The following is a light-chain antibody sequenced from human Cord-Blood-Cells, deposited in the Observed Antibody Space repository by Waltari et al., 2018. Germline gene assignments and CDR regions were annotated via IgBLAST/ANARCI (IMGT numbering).Light chain of an antibody. Sequence: DIQMTQSPSSGSASVGDRVTLSCRASQGIGSWLAWYQQKPGKAPKLLIYAASSLQSGVPSRFSGSGSGTDFTLTISSLQPEDFATYYCQQANSFPPWTFGQGTKVEIK. CDR1: QGIGSW. CDR2: AAS. J-gene: IGKJ1*01. V-gene: IGKV1-12*01. CDR3: QQANSFPPWT.